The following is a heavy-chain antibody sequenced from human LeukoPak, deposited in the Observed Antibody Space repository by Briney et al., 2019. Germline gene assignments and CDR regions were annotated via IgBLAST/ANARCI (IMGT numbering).Heavy chain of an antibody. CDR2: INPNSGGT. CDR1: GGTFSSYA. J-gene: IGHJ3*02. CDR3: ARPMIPLNCDAFDI. Sequence: ASVKVSCKASGGTFSSYAISWVRQAPGQGLEWMGWINPNSGGTNYAQKFQGWVTMTRGTSISTAYMELSRLRSDDTAVYYCARPMIPLNCDAFDIWGQGTMVTVSS. V-gene: IGHV1-2*04. D-gene: IGHD3-22*01.